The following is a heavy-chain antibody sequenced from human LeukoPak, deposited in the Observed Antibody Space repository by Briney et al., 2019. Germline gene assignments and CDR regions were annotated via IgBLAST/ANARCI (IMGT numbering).Heavy chain of an antibody. D-gene: IGHD1-26*01. CDR2: IYYSGST. Sequence: PSETLSLTCTVSGVSIRSYYWSWIRQPPGKALEWIGYIYYSGSTKYNPSLKSRATISVDTSKNQFSLKLSSVTAADTAVYYCASGSYYFDYWGQGTLVTVSS. V-gene: IGHV4-59*08. CDR1: GVSIRSYY. CDR3: ASGSYYFDY. J-gene: IGHJ4*02.